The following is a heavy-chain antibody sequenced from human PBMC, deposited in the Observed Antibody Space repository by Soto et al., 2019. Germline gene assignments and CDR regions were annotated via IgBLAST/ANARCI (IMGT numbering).Heavy chain of an antibody. CDR3: ARSIAVAGLDY. J-gene: IGHJ4*02. CDR1: GFTLSTYS. D-gene: IGHD6-19*01. Sequence: GGSLRLSCAASGFTLSTYSIHWVRQAPGKGLEWVSVISYDGSKKLYRDSVKGRFSISRETSKSTVYLQMNSLRPEDTAIYCCARSIAVAGLDYWGQGTLVTVSS. V-gene: IGHV3-30-3*01. CDR2: ISYDGSKK.